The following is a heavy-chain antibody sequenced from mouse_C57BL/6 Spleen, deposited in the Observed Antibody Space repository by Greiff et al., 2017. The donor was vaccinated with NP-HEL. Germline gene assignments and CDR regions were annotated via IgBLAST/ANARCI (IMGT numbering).Heavy chain of an antibody. J-gene: IGHJ4*01. CDR2: IDPSDSYT. CDR3: ARHPRDDGYFYAMDY. V-gene: IGHV1-59*01. D-gene: IGHD2-3*01. Sequence: VQLQQPGAELVRPGTSVKLSCKASGYTFTSYWMHWVKQSPGQGLEWIGVIDPSDSYTNYNQKFKGKATLTVDTSSSTAYMQLSSLTSEDSAVYYCARHPRDDGYFYAMDYWGQGTSVTVSS. CDR1: GYTFTSYW.